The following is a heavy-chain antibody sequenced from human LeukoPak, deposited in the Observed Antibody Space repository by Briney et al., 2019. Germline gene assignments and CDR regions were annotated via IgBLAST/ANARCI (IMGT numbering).Heavy chain of an antibody. CDR1: GGTFSSYA. Sequence: EASVKDSCKSSGGTFSSYALSWVRQAPGQGLEWMGGFIPIFGRVNYAQKLQGRVTMTTDTSTSTAYMELRSLRSDDTAVYYCARALSDPYQLPYSGFDPWGQGTLVTVSS. J-gene: IGHJ5*02. V-gene: IGHV1-69*05. D-gene: IGHD2-2*01. CDR3: ARALSDPYQLPYSGFDP. CDR2: FIPIFGRV.